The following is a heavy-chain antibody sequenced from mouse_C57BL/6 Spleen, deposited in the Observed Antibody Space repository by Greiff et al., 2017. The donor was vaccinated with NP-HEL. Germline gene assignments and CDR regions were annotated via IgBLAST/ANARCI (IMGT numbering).Heavy chain of an antibody. Sequence: EVKLMESGGGLVKPGGSLKLSCAASGFTFSSYTMSWVRQTPEKRLEWVATISGGGGNTYYPDSVKGRFTISRDNAKNTLYLQMSSLRSEDTALYYCAREETGTSAMDYWGQGTSVTVSS. J-gene: IGHJ4*01. D-gene: IGHD4-1*01. CDR1: GFTFSSYT. CDR3: AREETGTSAMDY. CDR2: ISGGGGNT. V-gene: IGHV5-9*01.